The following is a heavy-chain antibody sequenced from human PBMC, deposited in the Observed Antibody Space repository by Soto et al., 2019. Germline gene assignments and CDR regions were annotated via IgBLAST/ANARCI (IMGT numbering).Heavy chain of an antibody. CDR3: AKDLFPYYYDSSGYVDD. Sequence: PGGSLRLSCAASGFTFSSYGMHWVRQAPGKGLEWVAVISYDGSNKYYADSVKGRFTISRDNSKNTLYLQMNSLRAEDTAVYYCAKDLFPYYYDSSGYVDDWGQGTLVTVSS. CDR1: GFTFSSYG. V-gene: IGHV3-30*18. J-gene: IGHJ4*02. CDR2: ISYDGSNK. D-gene: IGHD3-22*01.